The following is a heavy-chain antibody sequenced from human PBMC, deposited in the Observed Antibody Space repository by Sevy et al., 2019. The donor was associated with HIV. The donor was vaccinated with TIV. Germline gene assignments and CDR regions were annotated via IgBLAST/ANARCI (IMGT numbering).Heavy chain of an antibody. CDR2: IWYDGSNK. V-gene: IGHV3-30*02. Sequence: GGSLRLSCAASGFTFSKYGMHWVRQAPGKGLEWVALIWYDGSNKYYADSVKGRFTITRDNSKNTLFLQMNSLRAEDTAFYYCVRETTMLPRGAFDFWGQGTMVTVSS. CDR3: VRETTMLPRGAFDF. D-gene: IGHD3-10*01. CDR1: GFTFSKYG. J-gene: IGHJ3*01.